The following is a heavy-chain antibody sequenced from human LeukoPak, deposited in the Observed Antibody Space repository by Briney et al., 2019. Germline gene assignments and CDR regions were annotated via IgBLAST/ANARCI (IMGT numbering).Heavy chain of an antibody. D-gene: IGHD2-15*01. J-gene: IGHJ3*02. CDR1: GFSFRDYP. CDR2: ISAGADVI. V-gene: IGHV3-23*01. CDR3: ARDAIPKLEYCSGGSCYPRSAFDI. Sequence: PGGSLRLSCEAAGFSFRDYPMGWVRRASGKRLEWVSGISAGADVIFYADSVKGRFTISRDNSRNTLYLQMNSLRAEDTAVYYCARDAIPKLEYCSGGSCYPRSAFDIWGQGTTVTVSS.